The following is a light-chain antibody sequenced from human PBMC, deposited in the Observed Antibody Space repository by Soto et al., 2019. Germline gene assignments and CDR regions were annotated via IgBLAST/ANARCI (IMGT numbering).Light chain of an antibody. V-gene: IGKV3-20*01. CDR2: GAS. Sequence: EIVLTQSPGTLSLSPGERATLSCRASQSVTSSYLAWYQRKAGQAPRLLIYGASSRATGIPDRFSGSGSGTDFTLTISRLEPEDFAVYYCQQYGSSRWTFGQGTKVDI. CDR1: QSVTSSY. CDR3: QQYGSSRWT. J-gene: IGKJ1*01.